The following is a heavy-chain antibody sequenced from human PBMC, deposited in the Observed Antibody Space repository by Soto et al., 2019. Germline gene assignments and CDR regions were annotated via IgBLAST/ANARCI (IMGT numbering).Heavy chain of an antibody. Sequence: SETLSLTCTVSGGSISSGGYYWSWIRQHPGKGLEWIGYIYYSGSTYYNPSLKSRVTISVDTSKNQFSLKLSSVTAADTAVYYCARGYSSSGKKTDTGSAPGGKGPLVTVPS. CDR1: GGSISSGGYY. CDR3: ARGYSSSGKKTDTGSAP. CDR2: IYYSGST. J-gene: IGHJ4*02. D-gene: IGHD6-13*01. V-gene: IGHV4-31*03.